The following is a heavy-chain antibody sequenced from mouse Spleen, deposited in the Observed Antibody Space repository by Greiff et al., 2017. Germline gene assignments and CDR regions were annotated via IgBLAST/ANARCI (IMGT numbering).Heavy chain of an antibody. D-gene: IGHD1-2*01. CDR3: ASLLRLREYFDY. CDR1: GFTFSSYA. J-gene: IGHJ2*01. Sequence: EVKLVESGGGLVKPGGSLKLSCAASGFTFSSYAMSWVRQTPEKRLEWVASISSGGSTYYPDSVKGRFTISRDNARNILYLQMSSLRSEDTAMYYCASLLRLREYFDYWGQGTTLTVSS. V-gene: IGHV5-6-5*01. CDR2: ISSGGST.